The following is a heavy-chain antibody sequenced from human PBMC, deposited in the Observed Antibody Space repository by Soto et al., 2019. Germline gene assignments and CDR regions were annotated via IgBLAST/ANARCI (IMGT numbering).Heavy chain of an antibody. CDR3: AKESYSSSWFNYYYGMEV. D-gene: IGHD6-13*01. J-gene: IGHJ6*02. CDR2: ISGSGGST. Sequence: EVQLLESGGGLVQPGGSLRLSCAASGFTFSSYAMSWVRQAPGKGLEWVSAISGSGGSTYYADSVKGRFTISRDNSKNTLYLQMNSLRAEDTAVYYCAKESYSSSWFNYYYGMEVWGQGTTVTVSS. V-gene: IGHV3-23*01. CDR1: GFTFSSYA.